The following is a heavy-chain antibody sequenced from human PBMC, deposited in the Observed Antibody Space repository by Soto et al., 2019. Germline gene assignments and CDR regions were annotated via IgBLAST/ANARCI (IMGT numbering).Heavy chain of an antibody. V-gene: IGHV3-21*01. Sequence: GGSLRLSCAASGFTFSSYSMNWVRQAPGKGLEWVSSISSSSSYIYYADSVKGRFTISRDNAKNSLYLQMNSLRAEDTAVYYCARQGDTGDYYFWSGPAPYYGMDVWGQGTTVTVSS. J-gene: IGHJ6*02. CDR3: ARQGDTGDYYFWSGPAPYYGMDV. D-gene: IGHD3-3*01. CDR1: GFTFSSYS. CDR2: ISSSSSYI.